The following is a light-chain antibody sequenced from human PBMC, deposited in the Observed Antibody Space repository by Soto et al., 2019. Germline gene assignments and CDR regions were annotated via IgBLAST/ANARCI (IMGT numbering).Light chain of an antibody. Sequence: DTQMTQSPSTLSASVGDRVTITCRASETISTWLAWYQQKPGQAPKLLIYSSSFLESGVPSRFSGSGSGTAFTLTISSLQPDDFATYYCLQYNDYSWTFGQGTKVQIK. CDR1: ETISTW. CDR3: LQYNDYSWT. CDR2: SSS. V-gene: IGKV1-5*01. J-gene: IGKJ1*01.